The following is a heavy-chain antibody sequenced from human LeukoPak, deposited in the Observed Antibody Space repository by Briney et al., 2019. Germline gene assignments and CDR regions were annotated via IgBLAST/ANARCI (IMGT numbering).Heavy chain of an antibody. D-gene: IGHD5-12*01. CDR3: AKDGVATITYDY. Sequence: GGSLRLSYAASGFTFSSYAMSWVRQAPGKGLEWVSVISGSGGATYYADSVKGRFTISRDNSKNTLYLQMNSLRAEDTAVYYCAKDGVATITYDYWGQGTLVTVSS. CDR2: ISGSGGAT. CDR1: GFTFSSYA. J-gene: IGHJ4*02. V-gene: IGHV3-23*01.